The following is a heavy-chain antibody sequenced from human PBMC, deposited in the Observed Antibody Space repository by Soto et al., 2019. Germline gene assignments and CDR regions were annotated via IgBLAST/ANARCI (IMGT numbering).Heavy chain of an antibody. V-gene: IGHV3-43*01. CDR2: ISWDGGST. J-gene: IGHJ6*02. CDR3: AKAPGGYTYGMDV. CDR1: GFTFDDYT. Sequence: PGGSLRLSCAASGFTFDDYTMHRVRQAPGKGLEWVSLISWDGGSTYYADSVKGRFTISRDNSKNSLYLQMNSLRTEDTALYYCAKAPGGYTYGMDVWGQGTTVTVSS. D-gene: IGHD5-18*01.